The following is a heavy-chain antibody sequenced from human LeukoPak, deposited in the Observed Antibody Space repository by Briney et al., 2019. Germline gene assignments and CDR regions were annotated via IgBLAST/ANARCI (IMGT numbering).Heavy chain of an antibody. CDR3: ARHANYYGSGSYLNWFDL. V-gene: IGHV4-59*08. Sequence: SETLSLTCTVSGGSISSYYWSWIRQSPGKGLELIGYISYSGSTHYNASLKSRVTISLDTSENQFSLELSSVTAADTAVYYCARHANYYGSGSYLNWFDLWGQGTRVTVSS. J-gene: IGHJ5*02. CDR1: GGSISSYY. CDR2: ISYSGST. D-gene: IGHD3-10*01.